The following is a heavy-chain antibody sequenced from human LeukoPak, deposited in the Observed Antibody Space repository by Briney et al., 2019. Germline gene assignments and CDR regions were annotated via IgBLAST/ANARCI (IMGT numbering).Heavy chain of an antibody. CDR1: GFTFSSYG. V-gene: IGHV3-30*18. D-gene: IGHD1-26*01. Sequence: GGSLRLSCAASGFTFSSYGMHWVRQAPGKGLEWVAVISYDGSNKYYADSVKGRFTISRDNSKNTLYLEMNSLTAEDTAVYYCAKTRGTYNAYYYYMDVWGKGTTVTVSS. CDR2: ISYDGSNK. CDR3: AKTRGTYNAYYYYMDV. J-gene: IGHJ6*03.